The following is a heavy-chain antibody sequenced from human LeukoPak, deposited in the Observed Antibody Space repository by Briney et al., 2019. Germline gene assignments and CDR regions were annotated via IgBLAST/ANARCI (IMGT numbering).Heavy chain of an antibody. D-gene: IGHD5-18*01. CDR3: ARDLSGIAGYTYGRGIDY. CDR2: IKKDGSEK. V-gene: IGHV3-7*01. J-gene: IGHJ4*02. Sequence: GGSLRLSCAASGFTFTSYGMSWVRQAPGKGLEWVANIKKDGSEKYYVDAVKGRFTISRDNAKTPLYLQMNSLRAEDTAVYYCARDLSGIAGYTYGRGIDYWGQGTLVTVSS. CDR1: GFTFTSYG.